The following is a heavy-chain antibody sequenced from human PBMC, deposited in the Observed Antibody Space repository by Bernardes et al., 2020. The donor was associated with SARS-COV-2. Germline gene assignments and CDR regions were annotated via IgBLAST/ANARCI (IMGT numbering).Heavy chain of an antibody. CDR1: GGTFSSYA. V-gene: IGHV1-69*04. Sequence: SVKVSCKASGGTFSSYAISWVRQAPGQGLEWMGRIIPILGIANYAQKFQGRVTITADKSTSTAYMELSSLRSEDTAVYYCARARGIYGDYYYYGMDVWGQGTTVTVSS. CDR2: IIPILGIA. CDR3: ARARGIYGDYYYYGMDV. J-gene: IGHJ6*02. D-gene: IGHD4-17*01.